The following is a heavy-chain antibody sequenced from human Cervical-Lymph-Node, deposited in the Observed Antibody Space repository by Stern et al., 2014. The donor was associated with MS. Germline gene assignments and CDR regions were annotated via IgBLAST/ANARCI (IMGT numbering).Heavy chain of an antibody. CDR2: IYTGGTT. CDR1: GFTVTSNY. Sequence: EVQLVESGGGLVQPGGSLRLSCAASGFTVTSNYMSWVRQAPGKGLEWVSVIYTGGTTHYADSVKGRFTISRDNSKNTDYLQMSSLRAEDTAVYYCARHITSGYWGQGTLVTVSS. J-gene: IGHJ4*02. V-gene: IGHV3-66*04. CDR3: ARHITSGY. D-gene: IGHD2-2*01.